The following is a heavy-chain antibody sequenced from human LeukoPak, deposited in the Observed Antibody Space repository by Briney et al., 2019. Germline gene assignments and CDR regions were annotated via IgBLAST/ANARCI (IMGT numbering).Heavy chain of an antibody. CDR3: ASDSPYYGMDV. V-gene: IGHV3-74*01. CDR1: GFPFSSYW. Sequence: GGSLRLSCAASGFPFSSYWMHWVRQVPGKGLLWVSRINSDGSSTIYADSVRGRFTISRDNAKNTLYLQMSGLRVEDTAVYHCASDSPYYGMDVWGQGTTVTVSS. J-gene: IGHJ6*02. CDR2: INSDGSST.